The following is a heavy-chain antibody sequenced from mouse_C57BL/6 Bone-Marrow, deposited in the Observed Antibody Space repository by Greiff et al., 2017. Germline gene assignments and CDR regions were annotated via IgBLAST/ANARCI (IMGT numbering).Heavy chain of an antibody. J-gene: IGHJ4*01. D-gene: IGHD2-3*01. CDR3: ARGWLLGYAMDY. Sequence: QVQLQQSGAELVKPGASVKISCKASGYAFSSYWMNWVKQRPGKGLEWIGQINPGDGDTNYNGKFKGKATLTADKSSSTAYMQLSSLTSEDSAVYFCARGWLLGYAMDYWGRGTAVTVSS. CDR1: GYAFSSYW. V-gene: IGHV1-80*01. CDR2: INPGDGDT.